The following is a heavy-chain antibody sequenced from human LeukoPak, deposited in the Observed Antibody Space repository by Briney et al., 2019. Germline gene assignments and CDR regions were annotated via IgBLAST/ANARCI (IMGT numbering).Heavy chain of an antibody. CDR2: IYYSGST. J-gene: IGHJ4*02. D-gene: IGHD1/OR15-1a*01. V-gene: IGHV4-31*03. CDR1: GGSISSGGYY. Sequence: SQTLSLTCTVSGGSISSGGYYWSWIRQHPGKGLEWIGYIYYSGSTYYNPSLKSRVTISVDTSKNQFSLRLSSVTAADTAVYYCARESGEHQAIDYWGQGTLVTVSS. CDR3: ARESGEHQAIDY.